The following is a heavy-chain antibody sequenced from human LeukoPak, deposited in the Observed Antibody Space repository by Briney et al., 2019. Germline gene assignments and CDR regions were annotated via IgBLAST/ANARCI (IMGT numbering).Heavy chain of an antibody. V-gene: IGHV3-23*01. Sequence: GGSLRLSCAASGFTFSSYAMSWVRQGPGKGLELVSGISGSGGSTYYADSVKGRFTISRDNSKNTLYLQMNSLRAEDTAVYYCAKSRGQTQGNYYMDVWGKGTTVTVSS. CDR3: AKSRGQTQGNYYMDV. CDR1: GFTFSSYA. J-gene: IGHJ6*03. CDR2: ISGSGGST.